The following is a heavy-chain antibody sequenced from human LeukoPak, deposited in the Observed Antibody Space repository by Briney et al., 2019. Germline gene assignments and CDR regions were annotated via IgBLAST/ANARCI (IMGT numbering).Heavy chain of an antibody. CDR1: GFTFSSYA. CDR2: ISGSGGST. Sequence: GGSLRLSCAASGFTFSSYAMSWVRQAPGKGLEWVSAISGSGGSTYYADSVKGRFTISRDNSKNTLYLQMNSLRAEDTAVYYCAKEGLYCSSTSCYDAFDIWAKGQWSPSLQ. CDR3: AKEGLYCSSTSCYDAFDI. D-gene: IGHD2-2*01. J-gene: IGHJ3*02. V-gene: IGHV3-23*01.